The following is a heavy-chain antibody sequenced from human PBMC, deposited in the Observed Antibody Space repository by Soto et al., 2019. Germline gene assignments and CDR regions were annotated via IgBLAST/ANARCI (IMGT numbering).Heavy chain of an antibody. J-gene: IGHJ4*02. Sequence: QVQLVESGGGVVQPGRSLRLSCAASGFPFTTYGMHWVREGPGKGLEWVAVISYDGSNTYYADSVKGRFTISRDNSKSTLYLQMNSLRPEDTALYYCVGGQYYFDYRGQGTLATVSS. D-gene: IGHD3-10*01. V-gene: IGHV3-30*03. CDR1: GFPFTTYG. CDR2: ISYDGSNT. CDR3: VGGQYYFDY.